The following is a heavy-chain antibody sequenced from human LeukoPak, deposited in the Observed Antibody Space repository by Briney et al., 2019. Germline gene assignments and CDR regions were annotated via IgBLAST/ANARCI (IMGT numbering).Heavy chain of an antibody. CDR2: IYYSGST. D-gene: IGHD4-11*01. V-gene: IGHV4-59*08. CDR3: ARLQTSYYYYGMDV. CDR1: GGSISSYY. Sequence: SETLSLTCTVSGGSISSYYWSWIRQPAGKGLEWIGYIYYSGSTNYNPSLKSRVTISVDTSKNQFSLKLSSVTAADTAVYYCARLQTSYYYYGMDVWGQGTTVTVSS. J-gene: IGHJ6*02.